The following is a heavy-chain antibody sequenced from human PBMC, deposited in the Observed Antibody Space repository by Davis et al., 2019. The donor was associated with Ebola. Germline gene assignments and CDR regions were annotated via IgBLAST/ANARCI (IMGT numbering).Heavy chain of an antibody. J-gene: IGHJ4*02. Sequence: PSETLSLTCAVYGGSFSGYYCSWIRQPPGKGLEWIREINHSGSTNYNPSLKSRVTISVDTSKNQFSLKLSSVTAADTAVYYCARVRRSDSVFDYWGQGTLVTVSS. CDR3: ARVRRSDSVFDY. V-gene: IGHV4-34*01. D-gene: IGHD3-10*01. CDR1: GGSFSGYY. CDR2: INHSGST.